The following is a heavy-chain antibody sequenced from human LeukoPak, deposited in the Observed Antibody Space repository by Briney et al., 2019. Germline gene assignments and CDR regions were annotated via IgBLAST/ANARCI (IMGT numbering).Heavy chain of an antibody. CDR1: GGTFNSYA. CDR3: ARDGLVTANTYFDY. Sequence: SVRVSFKASGGTFNSYAIGWVRQAPGQGVEWGGRIIPILGIANYAQKFQGRVTITADKSTSTAYMELSSLRSEDTAVYYCARDGLVTANTYFDYWGQGTLVTVSS. D-gene: IGHD2-21*02. CDR2: IIPILGIA. V-gene: IGHV1-69*04. J-gene: IGHJ4*02.